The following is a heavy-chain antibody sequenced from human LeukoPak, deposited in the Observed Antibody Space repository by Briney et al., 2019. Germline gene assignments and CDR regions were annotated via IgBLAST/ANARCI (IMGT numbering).Heavy chain of an antibody. CDR1: GGSISSSSYY. CDR2: IYYSGTT. J-gene: IGHJ4*02. Sequence: SETLSLTCTVSGGSISSSSYYWGWIRQPPGKGLEWIGSIYYSGTTYSNPSLKSRVIISVDASKNQFSLKLSSVTAADTAVYYCARQGASWYYGSGSYYGNDYWGQGTLVTVSS. V-gene: IGHV4-39*01. D-gene: IGHD3-10*01. CDR3: ARQGASWYYGSGSYYGNDY.